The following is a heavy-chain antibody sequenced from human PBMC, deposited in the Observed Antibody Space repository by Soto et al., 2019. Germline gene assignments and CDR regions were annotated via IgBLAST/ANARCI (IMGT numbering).Heavy chain of an antibody. J-gene: IGHJ6*02. CDR3: AKNGQPPYYYYGLDV. V-gene: IGHV1-3*01. CDR2: INAGNGNT. Sequence: ASVKVSCKASGYTFTSYAMQWVRQAPGQRLEWMGWINAGNGNTKYSQKFQGRVSMTIDTSTTTAYMELRTLTSDDTAVYYCAKNGQPPYYYYGLDVWGQGTTVTVSS. CDR1: GYTFTSYA. D-gene: IGHD2-8*01.